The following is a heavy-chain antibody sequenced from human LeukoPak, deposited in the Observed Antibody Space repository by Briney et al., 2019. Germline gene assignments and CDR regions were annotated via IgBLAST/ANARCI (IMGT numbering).Heavy chain of an antibody. CDR2: IGTGGDI. V-gene: IGHV3-13*01. CDR3: VRDYGPGGFGP. D-gene: IGHD3-10*01. J-gene: IGHJ5*02. CDR1: GFSFDNYD. Sequence: GGSLRLSCAVSGFSFDNYDMHWVRQISGEGLEWVAAIGTGGDIYYRDSVKGRFTISRGNAKNSLYLQMNSLRVGDTAVYYCVRDYGPGGFGPWGQGALVTVSS.